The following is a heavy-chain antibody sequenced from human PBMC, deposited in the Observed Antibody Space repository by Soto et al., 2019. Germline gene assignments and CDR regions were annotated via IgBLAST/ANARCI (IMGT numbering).Heavy chain of an antibody. D-gene: IGHD2-2*01. CDR1: GGSISSGGYS. Sequence: QLQLQESGSGLVKPSQPLSLTCAVSGGSISSGGYSWSWIRQPPVKGLEWIGYIYHSGSTYYNPSLKRRLTISVDRSKTQFSLKLSAVTAAATAVDYCARVPDRWGQGTLVTFSS. V-gene: IGHV4-30-2*01. CDR2: IYHSGST. J-gene: IGHJ5*02. CDR3: ARVPDR.